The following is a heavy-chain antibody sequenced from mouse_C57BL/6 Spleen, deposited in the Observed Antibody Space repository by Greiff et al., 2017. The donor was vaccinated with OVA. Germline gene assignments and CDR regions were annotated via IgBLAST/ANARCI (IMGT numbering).Heavy chain of an antibody. CDR2: ISYDGSN. D-gene: IGHD1-1*02. Sequence: VQLQESGPGLVKPSQSLSLTCSVTGYSITSGYYWNWIRQFPGNKLEWMGYISYDGSNNYNPSLKNRSSITRDTSKNQFFLKLNSVTTEDTATYYCARRGGSPWYFDVWGTGTTVTVSS. CDR1: GYSITSGYY. V-gene: IGHV3-6*01. J-gene: IGHJ1*03. CDR3: ARRGGSPWYFDV.